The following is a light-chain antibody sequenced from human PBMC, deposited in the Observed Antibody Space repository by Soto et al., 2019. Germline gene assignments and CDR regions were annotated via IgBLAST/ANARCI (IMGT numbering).Light chain of an antibody. CDR3: QQYNNWPGT. Sequence: IGMTQSPAALSISPGERATLSCRASQSLNRDLAWYQQKPGQSPRLLIFGASIRATGIPARFSGSGSGTEFTLTIGSLQSEDCAPYYCQQYNNWPGTFGQGTKVDIK. J-gene: IGKJ1*01. CDR1: QSLNRD. CDR2: GAS. V-gene: IGKV3-15*01.